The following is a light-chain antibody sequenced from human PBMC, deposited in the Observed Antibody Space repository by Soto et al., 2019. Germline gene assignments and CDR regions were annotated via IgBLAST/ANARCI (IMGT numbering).Light chain of an antibody. CDR2: DAS. J-gene: IGKJ4*01. CDR3: QHYDNFPIT. Sequence: DIQMTQSPSSLSASVGDRVTITCRASQSISTYLNWYQQKSGKATKLLIYDASNLETGVPSRFSGSGSGTDFTFTISSLQPEDIATYYCQHYDNFPITFGGGTKVDIK. V-gene: IGKV1-33*01. CDR1: QSISTY.